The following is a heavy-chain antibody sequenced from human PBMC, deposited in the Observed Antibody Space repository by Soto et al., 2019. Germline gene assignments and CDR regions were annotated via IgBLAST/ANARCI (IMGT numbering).Heavy chain of an antibody. D-gene: IGHD4-17*01. CDR3: AGGGIMYGDYRSMDV. CDR1: GFTFSSYN. CDR2: LSSSSSYI. V-gene: IGHV3-21*01. Sequence: EVQLVKSGGGLVKPGGSLRLSCAASGFTFSSYNMNWVRQAPGKGLEWVSSLSSSSSYIYYADSVKGRFTISRDNAKNSLYLQMNSLRAEDTAVYYCAGGGIMYGDYRSMDVWGKGTTVTVSS. J-gene: IGHJ6*03.